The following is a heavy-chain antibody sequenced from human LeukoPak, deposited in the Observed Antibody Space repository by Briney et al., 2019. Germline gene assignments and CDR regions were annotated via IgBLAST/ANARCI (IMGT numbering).Heavy chain of an antibody. V-gene: IGHV3-20*04. D-gene: IGHD3-22*01. Sequence: GGSLRLSCAASGFTFDDYGMSWVRQAPGKGLEWVSGINWNGGSTGYADSVKGRFTISRDNAKNSLYLQMNSLRAQDTALYYCARDYDSSGYSDAFDIWGQGTMVTVSS. J-gene: IGHJ3*02. CDR2: INWNGGST. CDR1: GFTFDDYG. CDR3: ARDYDSSGYSDAFDI.